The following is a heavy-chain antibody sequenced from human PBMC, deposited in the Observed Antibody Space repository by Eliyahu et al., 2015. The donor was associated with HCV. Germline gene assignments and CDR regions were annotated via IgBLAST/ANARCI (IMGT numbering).Heavy chain of an antibody. CDR2: IYYSGST. CDR3: ALVTAQITMVFDY. J-gene: IGHJ4*02. D-gene: IGHD3-10*01. V-gene: IGHV4-39*01. CDR1: GXSIXSSSYY. Sequence: QLQLQESGPGLVKPSETLSLTCTVSGXSIXSSSYYWGWIRQPPGKGLEWIGSIYYSGSTYYNPSLKSRVTISVDTSKNQFSLKLSSVTAADTAVYYCALVTAQITMVFDYWGQGTLVTVSS.